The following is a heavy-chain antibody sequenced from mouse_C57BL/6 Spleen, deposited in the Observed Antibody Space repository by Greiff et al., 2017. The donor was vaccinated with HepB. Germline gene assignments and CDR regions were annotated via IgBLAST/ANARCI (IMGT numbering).Heavy chain of an antibody. Sequence: VQLQQPGAELVKPGASVKLSCKASGYTFTGYWMHWVKQRPGQGLEWIGMIHPNSGSTNYNEKFKSKATLTVDKSSSTAYMQLSSLTSEDSAVYYCARMGLNWDVDYWGQGTTLTVSS. J-gene: IGHJ2*01. CDR2: IHPNSGST. CDR3: ARMGLNWDVDY. V-gene: IGHV1-64*01. CDR1: GYTFTGYW. D-gene: IGHD4-1*01.